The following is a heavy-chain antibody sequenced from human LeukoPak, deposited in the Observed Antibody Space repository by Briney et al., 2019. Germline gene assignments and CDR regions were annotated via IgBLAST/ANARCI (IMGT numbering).Heavy chain of an antibody. D-gene: IGHD1-26*01. CDR3: ARVGAIDAFDI. CDR1: GFTFSNCW. Sequence: GGSLRLSCAASGFTFSNCWMTWVRRTPGKGLEWVAVIKEDGSNKYYVDSVKGRFTISRDNAKNSLYLQMDSLRAEDTAVYYCARVGAIDAFDIWGQGTMVTVSS. V-gene: IGHV3-7*01. J-gene: IGHJ3*02. CDR2: IKEDGSNK.